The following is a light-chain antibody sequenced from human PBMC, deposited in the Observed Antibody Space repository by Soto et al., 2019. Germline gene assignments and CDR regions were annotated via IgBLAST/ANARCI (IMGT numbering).Light chain of an antibody. J-gene: IGKJ5*01. V-gene: IGKV3-15*01. Sequence: EIVMTRSPATLSVSPGERATLSCRASQSVSSNLAWHQQTPGQAPRILMYDASTRATGIPARFSGSRSGTEFTLTIRSLQSEDFAVYYCQQYHNWPNTSCQGTRLEI. CDR3: QQYHNWPNT. CDR1: QSVSSN. CDR2: DAS.